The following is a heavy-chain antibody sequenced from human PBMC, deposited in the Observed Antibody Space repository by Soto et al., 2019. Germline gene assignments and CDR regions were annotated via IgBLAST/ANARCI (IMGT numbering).Heavy chain of an antibody. CDR1: GFIFSRDG. CDR3: AKPKGADIPFAS. V-gene: IGHV3-30*18. J-gene: IGHJ4*02. D-gene: IGHD3-9*01. Sequence: QVQLVESGGGVVQPGTSLTLSCAASGFIFSRDGMHWVRQAPGKGLEWVAVISYHGSDIYYSDSVKGRFTISRDNSKNTFYLQMNSLRPEDTALYYCAKPKGADIPFASWGQGTLVSVSS. CDR2: ISYHGSDI.